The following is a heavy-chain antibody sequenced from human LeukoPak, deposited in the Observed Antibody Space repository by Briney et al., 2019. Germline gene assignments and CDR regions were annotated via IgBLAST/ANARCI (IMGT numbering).Heavy chain of an antibody. CDR3: ARNQQQFDYYYMDV. CDR1: GFTFSDYY. Sequence: GGSLRLSCAASGFTFSDYYMSWIRQAPGKGLEWVSYISSSGSTIYYADSVKGRFTISRDNAKNSLYLQMNSLRAEDTAVYYCARNQQQFDYYYMDVWGKGTTVTVSS. J-gene: IGHJ6*03. D-gene: IGHD6-13*01. V-gene: IGHV3-11*01. CDR2: ISSSGSTI.